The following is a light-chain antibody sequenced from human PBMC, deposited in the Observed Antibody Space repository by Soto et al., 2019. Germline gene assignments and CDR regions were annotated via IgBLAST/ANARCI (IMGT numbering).Light chain of an antibody. CDR1: SSDVGSYNF. V-gene: IGLV2-23*02. CDR3: CSYAASGIHVV. CDR2: EVR. Sequence: QSALTQPASVSGSPGQSITVSCTGTSSDVGSYNFVSWYQQHPGKVPNLMIFEVRRRPSGVSDRFSGAKSGNTASLTISGLQAEDEADYDCCSYAASGIHVVFGRGTKLTVL. J-gene: IGLJ3*02.